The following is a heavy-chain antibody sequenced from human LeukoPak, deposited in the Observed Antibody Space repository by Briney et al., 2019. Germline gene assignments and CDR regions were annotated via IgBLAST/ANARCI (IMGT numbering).Heavy chain of an antibody. CDR2: IDHSGST. V-gene: IGHV4-59*01. D-gene: IGHD4-17*01. CDR1: GYSISNGYY. Sequence: SETLSLTCTVSGYSISNGYYWTWIRQPPGKGLEWIGYIDHSGSTNYNPSLKSRVSISSDTSKNQFSLELSSVTAADTAVYYCARLKATVSIHAYFDSWGQGTLVTVSS. CDR3: ARLKATVSIHAYFDS. J-gene: IGHJ4*02.